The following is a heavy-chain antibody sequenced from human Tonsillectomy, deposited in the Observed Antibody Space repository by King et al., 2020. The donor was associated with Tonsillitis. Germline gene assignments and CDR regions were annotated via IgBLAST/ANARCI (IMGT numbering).Heavy chain of an antibody. CDR3: ARLYYYDSGGSFYYFDY. J-gene: IGHJ4*02. D-gene: IGHD3-22*01. Sequence: VQLQESGPGLVRPSETLSLTCTVSVGSISSSSYYWGWIRQPPGKGLGWLGYIYHSGSTYYNPSLNSRVSISIDTSKTQFSLRLISVTAADTAVYYCARLYYYDSGGSFYYFDYWCQGTLVTVSS. V-gene: IGHV4-39*01. CDR2: IYHSGST. CDR1: VGSISSSSYY.